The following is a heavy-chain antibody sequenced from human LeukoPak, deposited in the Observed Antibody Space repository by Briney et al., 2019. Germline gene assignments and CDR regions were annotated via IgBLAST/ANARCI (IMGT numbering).Heavy chain of an antibody. CDR2: MFHSGST. J-gene: IGHJ5*02. D-gene: IGHD1-1*01. CDR1: GYSLSSGFY. V-gene: IGHV4-38-2*02. CDR3: ARFGTRDNCCHPGVDT. Sequence: PSETLSLTCTVSGYSLSSGFYWGWIRQPPGKGLEWIATMFHSGSTYYNPSLESRVTISMDTSKNQFSLRLISVTAADTALYYCARFGTRDNCCHPGVDTWGQGIPVTVSS.